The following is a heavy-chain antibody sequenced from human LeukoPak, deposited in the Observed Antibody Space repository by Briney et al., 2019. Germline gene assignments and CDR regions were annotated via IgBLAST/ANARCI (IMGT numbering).Heavy chain of an antibody. CDR2: ILTSGTA. CDR1: RGSIRSSS. D-gene: IGHD3-3*01. Sequence: SETLSLTCTLSRGSIRSSSWTWLRQPPGKGREWVGLILTSGTANYNPSLKSRVTMSLDTSKNHFSLNLTPVTAADTAVYYCTRVSYFDFWSGSYSSPPGDAFDIWGQGTMVTVSS. J-gene: IGHJ3*02. V-gene: IGHV4-4*07. CDR3: TRVSYFDFWSGSYSSPPGDAFDI.